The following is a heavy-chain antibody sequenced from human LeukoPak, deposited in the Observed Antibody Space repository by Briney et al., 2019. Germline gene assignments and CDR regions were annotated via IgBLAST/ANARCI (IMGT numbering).Heavy chain of an antibody. D-gene: IGHD4/OR15-4a*01. CDR1: GFTFSSNY. J-gene: IGHJ4*02. CDR3: ARDHDCGDCLDD. Sequence: GGSLRLSCAASGFTFSSNYMSWVRQAPGKGLEWVSVIYSGGSTYYADSVKGRFTISRDNSKNTLYLQMNSLRAEDTAVYYCARDHDCGDCLDDWGQGTLVTVSS. CDR2: IYSGGST. V-gene: IGHV3-53*01.